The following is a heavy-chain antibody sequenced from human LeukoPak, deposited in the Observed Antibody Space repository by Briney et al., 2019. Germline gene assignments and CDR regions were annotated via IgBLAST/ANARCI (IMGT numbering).Heavy chain of an antibody. J-gene: IGHJ6*02. V-gene: IGHV3-66*04. CDR1: EFSVSNNY. D-gene: IGHD3-9*01. CDR3: AKLDILTGYSPYV. Sequence: PGGSLRLSCTASEFSVSNNYMSWVRQAPGKGLEWVSVIYSGGRTNYADSVRGRFSISRDNSKNTMYLPMNSLRVEDTAVYYCAKLDILTGYSPYVWGQGTTVTVSS. CDR2: IYSGGRT.